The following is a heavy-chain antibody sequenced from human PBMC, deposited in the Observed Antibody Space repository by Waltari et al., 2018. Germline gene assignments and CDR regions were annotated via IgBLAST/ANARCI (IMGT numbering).Heavy chain of an antibody. V-gene: IGHV2-5*01. CDR3: AHTGYENYYDSSGRGWFDP. J-gene: IGHJ5*02. Sequence: QITLKESGPTLVKPTQTLTLTCTFSGFSLSTSGVGVGWIRQPPGTPLEWLALIYWNDDKRYSPSLKSRLTITKDTSKNQVVLTMTNMDPVDTATYYCAHTGYENYYDSSGRGWFDPWGQGTLVTVSS. D-gene: IGHD3-22*01. CDR2: IYWNDDK. CDR1: GFSLSTSGVG.